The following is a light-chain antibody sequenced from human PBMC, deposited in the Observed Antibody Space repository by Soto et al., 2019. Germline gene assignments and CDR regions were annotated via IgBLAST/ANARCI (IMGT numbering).Light chain of an antibody. V-gene: IGKV3-20*01. CDR2: GAS. Sequence: EIVLTQSPGTLSLSPGERATLSCRASQSVSSSYLAWYQQKPGQAPRLLIYGASSRATGIPDRFSGSGSGTNFTVTISRQEPEDFAVYYCQQYGSSPPITFGQGTRLDIK. CDR1: QSVSSSY. CDR3: QQYGSSPPIT. J-gene: IGKJ5*01.